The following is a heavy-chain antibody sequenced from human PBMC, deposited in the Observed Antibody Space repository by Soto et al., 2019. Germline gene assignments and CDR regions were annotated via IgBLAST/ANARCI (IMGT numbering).Heavy chain of an antibody. V-gene: IGHV3-30-3*01. J-gene: IGHJ4*02. CDR1: GFTFSSYA. CDR2: ISYDGSNK. CDR3: ARERPPSGIYDYVWGSYRYPLDY. D-gene: IGHD3-16*02. Sequence: GGSLRLSCAASGFTFSSYAMHWVRQAPGKGLEWVAVISYDGSNKYYADSVKGRFTISRDNSKNTLYLQMNSLRAEDTAVYYCARERPPSGIYDYVWGSYRYPLDYWGQGTLVTVSS.